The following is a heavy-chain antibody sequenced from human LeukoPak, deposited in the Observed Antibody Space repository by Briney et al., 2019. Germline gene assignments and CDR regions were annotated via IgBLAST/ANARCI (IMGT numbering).Heavy chain of an antibody. V-gene: IGHV4-59*08. D-gene: IGHD3-22*01. J-gene: IGHJ4*02. CDR1: TDSTNTYY. CDR3: ARQSYYYDSSGYYDY. Sequence: SETLSLTCSVSTDSTNTYYWSWIRQPPGKGLEWIGYIYYSGSTNYNPSLKSRVTISVDTSKNQFSLKLSSVTAADTAVYYCARQSYYYDSSGYYDYWGQGTLVTVSS. CDR2: IYYSGST.